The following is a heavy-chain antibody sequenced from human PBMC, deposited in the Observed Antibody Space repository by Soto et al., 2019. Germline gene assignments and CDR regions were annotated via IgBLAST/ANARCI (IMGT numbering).Heavy chain of an antibody. D-gene: IGHD6-19*01. CDR2: IIPIFGTA. Sequence: SVKVSCKASGGTFSSYAISWVRQAPGQGLEWMGGIIPIFGTANYAQKFQGRVTITADESTSTAYMELSSLRSGDTAVYYCARDRSSAVGYNWFDPWGQGTLVTVSS. CDR1: GGTFSSYA. J-gene: IGHJ5*02. CDR3: ARDRSSAVGYNWFDP. V-gene: IGHV1-69*13.